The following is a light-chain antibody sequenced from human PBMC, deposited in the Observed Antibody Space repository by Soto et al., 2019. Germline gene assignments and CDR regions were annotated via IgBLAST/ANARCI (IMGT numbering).Light chain of an antibody. Sequence: QSALTQPASVSGSPGQSITISCIGTRSDVGSYNFVSWYQHHPGKAPKVIIYEGSKRPSGASNRFSGSKSGNTASLTISGLQADDEADYYCCSYAGSSTPYVFGTGTKVTVL. CDR2: EGS. V-gene: IGLV2-23*01. CDR1: RSDVGSYNF. J-gene: IGLJ1*01. CDR3: CSYAGSSTPYV.